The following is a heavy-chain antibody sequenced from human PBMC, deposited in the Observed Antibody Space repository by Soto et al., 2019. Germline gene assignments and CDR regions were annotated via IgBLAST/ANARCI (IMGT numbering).Heavy chain of an antibody. CDR1: GFTFSTDA. J-gene: IGHJ4*02. Sequence: PGGSLRLSCAASGFTFSTDAMIWVRQAPGKGLEWVSVITGSGGRTYYADSVKGRFTISRDTSKKTLFLQMNSLRAEDTAVYYCARDTLGGGQGTLVTVSS. V-gene: IGHV3-23*01. D-gene: IGHD3-10*01. CDR3: ARDTLG. CDR2: ITGSGGRT.